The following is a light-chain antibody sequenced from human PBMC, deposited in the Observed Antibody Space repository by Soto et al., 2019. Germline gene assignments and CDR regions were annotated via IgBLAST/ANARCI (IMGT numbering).Light chain of an antibody. CDR2: GAS. V-gene: IGKV3-15*01. CDR3: QQYHNWPPQYT. J-gene: IGKJ2*01. Sequence: EIVMTQSPASLSVSPGDGATLSCRASQTVASNVAWYQQKPGQGPRLLIHGASTRAAGVPARFSGSGSGTDFILTISSLQSEDFAVYYCQQYHNWPPQYTFGQGTKLQIK. CDR1: QTVASN.